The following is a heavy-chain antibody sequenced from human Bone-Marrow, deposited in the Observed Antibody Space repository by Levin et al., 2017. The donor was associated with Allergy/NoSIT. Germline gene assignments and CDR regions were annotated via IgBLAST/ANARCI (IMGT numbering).Heavy chain of an antibody. J-gene: IGHJ5*02. D-gene: IGHD5-18*01. V-gene: IGHV1-18*01. CDR3: ARDGYLKTHFWFDP. Sequence: GESLKISCKASGYSFRSYGINWVRQAPGQGLEWMGWITPYDNTATYAQKFQGRVTMTADTSTSTVYMELRSLRSDDTALYYCARDGYLKTHFWFDPWGQGTLVTVSS. CDR1: GYSFRSYG. CDR2: ITPYDNTA.